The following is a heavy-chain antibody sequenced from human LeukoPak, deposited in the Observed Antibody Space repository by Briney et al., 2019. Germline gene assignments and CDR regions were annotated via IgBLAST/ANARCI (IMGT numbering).Heavy chain of an antibody. CDR1: GYTFTSYY. CDR3: ARGAAARPGHWFDP. J-gene: IGHJ5*02. V-gene: IGHV1-69*05. D-gene: IGHD6-6*01. CDR2: IIPIFGTA. Sequence: GASVKVSCKASGYTFTSYYMHWVRQAPGQGLEWMGGIIPIFGTANYAQKFQGRVTITTDESTSTAYMELSSLRSEDTAVYYCARGAAARPGHWFDPWGQGTLVTVSS.